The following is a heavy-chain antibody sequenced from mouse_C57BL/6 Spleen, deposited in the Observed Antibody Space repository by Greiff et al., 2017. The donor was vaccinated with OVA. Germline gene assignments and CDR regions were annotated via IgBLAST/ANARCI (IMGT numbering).Heavy chain of an antibody. D-gene: IGHD6-5*01. J-gene: IGHJ2*01. V-gene: IGHV1-26*01. CDR1: GYTFTDYY. Sequence: VQLQQSGPELVKPGASVKISCKASGYTFTDYYMNWVKQSPGKSLEWIGDINPNNGGTSYNQKFKGKATLTVDKSSSTAYMELRSLPSEDSAVYYCARDPYDYFDYWGQGTTLTVSS. CDR2: INPNNGGT. CDR3: ARDPYDYFDY.